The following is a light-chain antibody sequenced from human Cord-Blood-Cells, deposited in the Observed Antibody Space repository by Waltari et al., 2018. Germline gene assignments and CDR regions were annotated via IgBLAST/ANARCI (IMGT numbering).Light chain of an antibody. CDR2: WAA. CDR1: QSVLYSPNNKNY. Sequence: DIVMTQSPDSLAVSLGERATINCKSSQSVLYSPNNKNYLAWYQQKPGQPPKLLIYWAACRESGFPDRFSGSGSGTDFTLTISSLQSEDVAVYYCQQYYSTPYTFGQGTKLEIK. CDR3: QQYYSTPYT. J-gene: IGKJ2*01. V-gene: IGKV4-1*01.